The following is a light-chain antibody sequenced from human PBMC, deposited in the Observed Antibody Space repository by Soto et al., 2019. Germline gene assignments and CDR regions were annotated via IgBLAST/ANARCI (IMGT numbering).Light chain of an antibody. V-gene: IGKV3-20*01. CDR3: QQYGSPPET. CDR1: QSVSSSY. Sequence: EIVLTQSPGTLSLSPGERATLSCRASQSVSSSYLAWYQQKPGQAPRLLIYGASSRATGIPDRFSGSGSGTDFTVTISRLEPEDFAVYYCQQYGSPPETFGQGTKVEIK. J-gene: IGKJ1*01. CDR2: GAS.